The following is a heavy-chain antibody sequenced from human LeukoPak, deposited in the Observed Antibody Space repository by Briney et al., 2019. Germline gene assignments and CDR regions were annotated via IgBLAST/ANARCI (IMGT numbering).Heavy chain of an antibody. CDR1: GGSISSSNW. J-gene: IGHJ6*03. CDR3: ARVGGIAASGTTYYYYYMDV. Sequence: PSGTLSLTCAVSGGSISSSNWWSWVRPPPGKGLEWIGEIYHSGSTNYNPSLKSRVTISVDTSKNQFSLKLSSVTAADTAVYYCARVGGIAASGTTYYYYYMDVWGKGTTVTVSS. V-gene: IGHV4-4*02. D-gene: IGHD6-13*01. CDR2: IYHSGST.